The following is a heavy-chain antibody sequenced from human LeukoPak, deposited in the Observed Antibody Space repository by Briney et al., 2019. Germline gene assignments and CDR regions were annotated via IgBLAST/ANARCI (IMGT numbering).Heavy chain of an antibody. CDR1: GFTVSSNY. CDR3: ARGSSGMAFDI. J-gene: IGHJ3*02. Sequence: GGSLRLSCAASGFTVSSNYMSWVRQAPGKGLEWVSVICSGGSTYYADSVKGRFTISRDNSKNTLYLQMNSLRADDTAVYYCARGSSGMAFDIWGQGTMVTVSS. V-gene: IGHV3-66*02. CDR2: ICSGGST. D-gene: IGHD1-14*01.